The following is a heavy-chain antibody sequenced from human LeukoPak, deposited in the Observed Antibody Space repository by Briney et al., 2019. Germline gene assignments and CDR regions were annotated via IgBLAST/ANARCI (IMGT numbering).Heavy chain of an antibody. CDR1: GFRFNNYA. D-gene: IGHD3-22*01. J-gene: IGHJ4*02. V-gene: IGHV3-30-3*01. CDR2: ISYDGTNK. CDR3: ARDGEVAIPDRRVCYFFDW. Sequence: PGGSLRLSCVGSGFRFNNYAMHWVRQAPGRGLEWVATISYDGTNKYYADSVKARFTVPRDGLKNTLYLQMNSLRAEDTAVYYCARDGEVAIPDRRVCYFFDWWGQGALVTVSS.